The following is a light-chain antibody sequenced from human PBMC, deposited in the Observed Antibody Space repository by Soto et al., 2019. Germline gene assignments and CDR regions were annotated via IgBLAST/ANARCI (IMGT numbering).Light chain of an antibody. J-gene: IGLJ1*01. CDR3: SSYTNINTRACV. V-gene: IGLV2-14*03. CDR1: SSDVGGHNY. Sequence: QSALAQPASVSGSPGQSITITCTGTSSDVGGHNYVSWYQQHPGKVPKLIIYDVTNRPSGVSNRFSASKSGNTASLTISGLQAEDGADYYCSSYTNINTRACVFGTGTKVTVL. CDR2: DVT.